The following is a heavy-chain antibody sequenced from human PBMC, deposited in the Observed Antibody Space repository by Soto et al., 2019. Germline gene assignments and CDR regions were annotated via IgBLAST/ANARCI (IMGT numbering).Heavy chain of an antibody. Sequence: PWGALLVSCASSGFTFSIYAMGWVRQAPGKGLEWVSAISGSGGSTYYADSVKGRFTISRDNSKNTLYLQMNSLRAEDTAVYYCAKDSLKLWAYYYGMDVWGQGTTVTVSS. CDR3: AKDSLKLWAYYYGMDV. CDR2: ISGSGGST. D-gene: IGHD5-18*01. V-gene: IGHV3-23*01. CDR1: GFTFSIYA. J-gene: IGHJ6*02.